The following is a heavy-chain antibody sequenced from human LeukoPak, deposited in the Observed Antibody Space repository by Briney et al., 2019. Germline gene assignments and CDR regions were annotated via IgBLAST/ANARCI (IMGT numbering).Heavy chain of an antibody. V-gene: IGHV1-69*13. CDR1: GGTFSSYA. D-gene: IGHD1-26*01. CDR2: IIPIFGTA. Sequence: SVKVSCRASGGTFSSYAISWVRQAPGQGLEWMGGIIPIFGTANYAQKFQGRVTITADESTSTAYMELSSLRSEDTAVYYCARAPYIVGATRSAFDIWGQGAMVTVSS. CDR3: ARAPYIVGATRSAFDI. J-gene: IGHJ3*02.